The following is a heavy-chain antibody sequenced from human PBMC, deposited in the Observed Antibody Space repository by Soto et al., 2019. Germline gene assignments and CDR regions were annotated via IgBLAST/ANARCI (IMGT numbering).Heavy chain of an antibody. J-gene: IGHJ4*02. CDR1: GFTFSSYA. CDR2: ISYDASHK. Sequence: QVQLVESGGGVVQPGRSLRLSCAASGFTFSSYAMHWVRQAPGKGLEWVAVISYDASHKYYADSVRGRFTISRDNSEHTLYLQMNSLRAEDTAVYYCARENYGDYYFDYWGQGPLVTVSS. CDR3: ARENYGDYYFDY. V-gene: IGHV3-30-3*01. D-gene: IGHD4-17*01.